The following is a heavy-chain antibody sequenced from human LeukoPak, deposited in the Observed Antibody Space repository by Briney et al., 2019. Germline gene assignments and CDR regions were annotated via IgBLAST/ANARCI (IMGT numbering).Heavy chain of an antibody. D-gene: IGHD2-2*01. V-gene: IGHV4-39*01. J-gene: IGHJ3*01. CDR3: ASRSRQYAADAFDF. CDR2: MYYSGST. Sequence: SEPLSLTCTVSGDSISSTTYFWGWIREPPGRGLVWLGSMYYSGSTYYNPSLKSRVTISVDTSKNQFSLRLRSVTAADTAVYYCASRSRQYAADAFDFWGQGTMVTVSS. CDR1: GDSISSTTYF.